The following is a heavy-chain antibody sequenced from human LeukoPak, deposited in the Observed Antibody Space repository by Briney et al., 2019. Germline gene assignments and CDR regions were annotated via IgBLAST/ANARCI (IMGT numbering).Heavy chain of an antibody. J-gene: IGHJ4*02. D-gene: IGHD3-22*01. CDR2: IKQDGSEK. CDR3: ARVVHYYDSSGYYTTWFFDY. Sequence: GGSLRLSCAASGFTFRSYWMSWVRQAPGKGLEWVANIKQDGSEKYYVDSVKGRFTISRDNAKNSLYLQMNSLRAEDTAVYYCARVVHYYDSSGYYTTWFFDYWGQGTLVTVSS. CDR1: GFTFRSYW. V-gene: IGHV3-7*01.